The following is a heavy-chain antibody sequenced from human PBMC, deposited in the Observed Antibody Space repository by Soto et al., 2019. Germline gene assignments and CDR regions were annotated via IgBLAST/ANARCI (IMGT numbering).Heavy chain of an antibody. Sequence: PGGSLRLSCAASGFTLNSYWMHWVRQAPGKGLVWVSRINSDGSSTSYADSVKGRFTISRDNAKNTLYLQMNSLGAEDTAVYYCARGPVGHPPRWGQGTLVTVSS. D-gene: IGHD1-26*01. CDR2: INSDGSST. J-gene: IGHJ4*02. CDR1: GFTLNSYW. CDR3: ARGPVGHPPR. V-gene: IGHV3-74*01.